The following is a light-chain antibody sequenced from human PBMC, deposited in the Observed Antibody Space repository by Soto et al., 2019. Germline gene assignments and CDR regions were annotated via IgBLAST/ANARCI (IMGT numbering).Light chain of an antibody. J-gene: IGKJ5*01. Sequence: EIVLTQSPGTLSLSPGERATLSCRASQSVSSSYLVWYQQKPGQAPRLLIYGASNRATGIPDRFSGSGSGTDFTLTISRLEPEDFAVYYCQQYGSSKITFGQGTRLEIK. CDR1: QSVSSSY. CDR2: GAS. V-gene: IGKV3-20*01. CDR3: QQYGSSKIT.